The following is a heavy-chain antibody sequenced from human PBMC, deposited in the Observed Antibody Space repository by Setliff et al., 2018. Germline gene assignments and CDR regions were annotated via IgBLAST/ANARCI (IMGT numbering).Heavy chain of an antibody. Sequence: SETLSLTCAVSGFSITNGYYWGWIRQSPGKQLEWIGNIFQSGITFYNPSLKSRVAISLDPSQNQFSLKLRSVTAADTAVYFCARVGGLLVATMPFDYWGPGTLVTVSS. V-gene: IGHV4-38-2*01. CDR3: ARVGGLLVATMPFDY. CDR1: GFSITNGYY. J-gene: IGHJ4*02. D-gene: IGHD5-12*01. CDR2: IFQSGIT.